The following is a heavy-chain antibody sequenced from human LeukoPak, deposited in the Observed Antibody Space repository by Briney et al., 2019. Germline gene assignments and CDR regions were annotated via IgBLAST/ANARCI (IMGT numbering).Heavy chain of an antibody. CDR2: IYSDGNT. V-gene: IGHV3-53*01. CDR1: GFTVSSIY. Sequence: GGSLRLSCAVSGFTVSSIYMTWVRQAPGKGLEWVSSIYSDGNTYYADSVKGRFTLSRDSSRNTLYLQMNDLRAEDTAVYYCAKSWCYDSSGYYPFDYWGQGTLVTVSS. CDR3: AKSWCYDSSGYYPFDY. J-gene: IGHJ4*02. D-gene: IGHD3-22*01.